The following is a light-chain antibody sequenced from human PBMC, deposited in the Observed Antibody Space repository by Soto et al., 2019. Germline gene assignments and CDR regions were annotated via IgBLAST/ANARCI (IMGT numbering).Light chain of an antibody. CDR2: KAS. CDR3: QQYNGYSRT. V-gene: IGKV1-5*03. Sequence: DSQLTQSPSTLSGSVGDRVTITCRASQTISSWLAWYQQKPGKAPKLLIYKASTLKSGVPSRFSGSGSGTEFTLTIRSLQPDDFATYYCQQYNGYSRTFGQGTKVDIK. CDR1: QTISSW. J-gene: IGKJ1*01.